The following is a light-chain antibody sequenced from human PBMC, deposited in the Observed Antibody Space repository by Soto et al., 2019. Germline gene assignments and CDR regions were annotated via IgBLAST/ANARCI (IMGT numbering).Light chain of an antibody. Sequence: SQDTLCVSQGERATLSGRGSERVSSNLAWYQQRPGQAPRLVIYGASNRATGIPDRFSGSGSGTDFTLTISSLEPADFAVYYCQQVSNWPPITFGQGTRLEIK. V-gene: IGKV3-11*01. J-gene: IGKJ5*01. CDR3: QQVSNWPPIT. CDR1: ERVSSN. CDR2: GAS.